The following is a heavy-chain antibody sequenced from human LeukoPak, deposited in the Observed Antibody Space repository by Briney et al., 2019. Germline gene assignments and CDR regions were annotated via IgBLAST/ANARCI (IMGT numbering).Heavy chain of an antibody. CDR1: GYTFTSYG. D-gene: IGHD7-27*01. V-gene: IGHV1-2*02. Sequence: GASVKVSCKASGYTFTSYGISWVRQAPGQGLEWMGWINPNSGGTNYAQKFQGRVTMTRDTSISTAYMELSRLRSDDAAVYYCARESRRTGAVDYWGQGTLVTVSA. CDR3: ARESRRTGAVDY. J-gene: IGHJ4*02. CDR2: INPNSGGT.